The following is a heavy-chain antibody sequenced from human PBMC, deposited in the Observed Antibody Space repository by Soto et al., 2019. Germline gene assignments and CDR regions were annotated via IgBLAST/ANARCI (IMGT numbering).Heavy chain of an antibody. CDR3: AKGSAWVHDYGDYGVVSYYYYYMDV. V-gene: IGHV3-23*01. CDR1: GFTFSSYA. CDR2: ISGSGGST. J-gene: IGHJ6*03. Sequence: GGSLRLSCAASGFTFSSYAMSWVRQAPGKGLEWVSAISGSGGSTYYADSVKGRFTISRDNSKNTLYLQMNSLRAEDTAVYYCAKGSAWVHDYGDYGVVSYYYYYMDVWGKGTTVTVSS. D-gene: IGHD4-17*01.